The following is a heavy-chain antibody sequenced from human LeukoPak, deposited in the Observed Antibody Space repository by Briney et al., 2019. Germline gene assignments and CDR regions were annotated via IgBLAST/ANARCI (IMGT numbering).Heavy chain of an antibody. D-gene: IGHD6-25*01. V-gene: IGHV4-61*01. CDR3: ASGDIAAEGSNSAGGYFDY. Sequence: SETLSLTCTVTGYSISSGYYWGWIRQPPGKGLEWIGYIYYSGSTNYNPSLKSRVTISVDTSKNQFSLKLSSVTAADTAVYYCASGDIAAEGSNSAGGYFDYWGQGTLVTVSS. J-gene: IGHJ4*02. CDR1: GYSISSGYY. CDR2: IYYSGST.